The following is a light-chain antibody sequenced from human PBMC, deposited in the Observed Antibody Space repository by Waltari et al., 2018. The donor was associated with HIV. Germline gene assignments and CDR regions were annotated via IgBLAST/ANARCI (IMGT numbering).Light chain of an antibody. CDR1: QDISTN. Sequence: DIRLTQSPSLLSASVGDRVSFTCRSSQDISTNLAWSQQKPGKVPNLLIYSASTLHVGVPSRFSGSGSGTEFTLTIDVLQPEDFATYYCLQLSNFPFTFGPGTKLAIK. CDR3: LQLSNFPFT. J-gene: IGKJ2*01. V-gene: IGKV1-9*01. CDR2: SAS.